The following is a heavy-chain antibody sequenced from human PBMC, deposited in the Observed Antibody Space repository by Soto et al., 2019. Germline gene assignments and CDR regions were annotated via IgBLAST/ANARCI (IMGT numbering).Heavy chain of an antibody. CDR3: ARVFYYYDGSGTRSIYYYYYGMDV. V-gene: IGHV3-21*01. CDR1: GFTFSSYS. D-gene: IGHD3-22*01. J-gene: IGHJ6*02. Sequence: GGSLRLSCAASGFTFSSYSMNWVRQAPGKGLEWVSSISSSSSYIYYADSVKGRFTISRDNAKNSLYLQMNSLRAEDTAVYYCARVFYYYDGSGTRSIYYYYYGMDVWGQGTTVTVSS. CDR2: ISSSSSYI.